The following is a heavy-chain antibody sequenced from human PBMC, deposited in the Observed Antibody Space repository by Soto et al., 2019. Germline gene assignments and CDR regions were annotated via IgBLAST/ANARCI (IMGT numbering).Heavy chain of an antibody. CDR2: IIPIFGTA. CDR3: ARDVGQLDPYFDY. Sequence: GASVKVSCKASGGTFSSYAISWVRQAPGQGLEWMGGIIPIFGTANYAQKFQGRVTITADESTSTAYMELSSLRSEDTAVYYCARDVGQLDPYFDYWGQGTLVTVSS. CDR1: GGTFSSYA. V-gene: IGHV1-69*13. D-gene: IGHD6-6*01. J-gene: IGHJ4*02.